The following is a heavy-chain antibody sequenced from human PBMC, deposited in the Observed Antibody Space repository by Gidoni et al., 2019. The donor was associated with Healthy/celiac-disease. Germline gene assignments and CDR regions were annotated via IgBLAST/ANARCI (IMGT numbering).Heavy chain of an antibody. CDR1: GYTFTSYD. Sequence: QVQLVQSGAEVKKPGASVKVSCKASGYTFTSYDLNWVRQATGQGLEWMGWMNPNSGNTGYAQKFQGRVTMTRNTSISTAYMELSSLRSEDTAVYYCARGHSDQGEEWFDPWGQGTLVTVSS. J-gene: IGHJ5*02. CDR2: MNPNSGNT. D-gene: IGHD3-10*01. CDR3: ARGHSDQGEEWFDP. V-gene: IGHV1-8*01.